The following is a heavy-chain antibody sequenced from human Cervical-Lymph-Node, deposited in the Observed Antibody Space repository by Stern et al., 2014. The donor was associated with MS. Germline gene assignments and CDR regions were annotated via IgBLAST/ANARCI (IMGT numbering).Heavy chain of an antibody. CDR2: IYSDGRT. Sequence: EVQLVESGGGLIQPGGSLRLSCAASGFTVTNNYMSWVRQAPGRGLEWVSVIYSDGRTNYADSVKGRFTISRDTSKNTVFLQMNGLRAEDTAVYYCARGGGDWNAFAIWGQGTTSTVSS. CDR1: GFTVTNNY. D-gene: IGHD2-21*02. V-gene: IGHV3-53*01. J-gene: IGHJ3*02. CDR3: ARGGGDWNAFAI.